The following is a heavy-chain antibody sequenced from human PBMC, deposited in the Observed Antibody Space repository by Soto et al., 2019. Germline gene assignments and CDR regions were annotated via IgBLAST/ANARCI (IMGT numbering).Heavy chain of an antibody. CDR2: IYYSGST. CDR1: GGSISSGGYY. V-gene: IGHV4-31*03. J-gene: IGHJ5*02. CDR3: ARVGAEYNWFDP. D-gene: IGHD1-26*01. Sequence: PSETLSLTCTVSGGSISSGGYYWSWIRQHPGKGLEWIGYIYYSGSTYYNPSLKSRVTISVDTSKNQFSLKLSSVTAADTAVYYWARVGAEYNWFDPWGQGTLVTVSS.